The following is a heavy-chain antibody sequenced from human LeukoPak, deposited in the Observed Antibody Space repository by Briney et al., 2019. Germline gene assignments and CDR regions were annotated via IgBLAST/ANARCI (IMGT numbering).Heavy chain of an antibody. Sequence: GGSLRLSCAASGFTFSSYGMHWVRQAPGKGLEWVAVIWYDGSNKYYADSVKGRFTISRDNSKNTLYLQMNSLRAEDTAVYYCARDTAWFGELIGMDVWGQGTTVTVSS. CDR2: IWYDGSNK. D-gene: IGHD3-10*01. J-gene: IGHJ6*02. CDR3: ARDTAWFGELIGMDV. CDR1: GFTFSSYG. V-gene: IGHV3-33*01.